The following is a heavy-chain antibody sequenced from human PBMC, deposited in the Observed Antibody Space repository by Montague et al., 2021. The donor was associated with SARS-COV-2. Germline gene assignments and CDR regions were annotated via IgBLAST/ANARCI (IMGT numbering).Heavy chain of an antibody. Sequence: SETLSLTCTVSGGSISSSSYYWGWIRQPPGKGLEWIGSIYYSGXTXYXXXXKXRVTISVDTSKNQFSLKLRSVTAADTAVYYCARVGRQQLVRLSGMDVWGQGTTVTASS. J-gene: IGHJ6*02. V-gene: IGHV4-39*07. CDR3: ARVGRQQLVRLSGMDV. CDR1: GGSISSSSYY. CDR2: IYYSGXT. D-gene: IGHD6-13*01.